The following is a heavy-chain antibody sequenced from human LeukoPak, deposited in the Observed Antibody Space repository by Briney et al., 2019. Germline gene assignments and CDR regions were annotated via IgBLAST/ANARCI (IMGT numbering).Heavy chain of an antibody. D-gene: IGHD1-26*01. CDR3: ASGRWEPYDAFDI. V-gene: IGHV1-2*02. J-gene: IGHJ3*02. CDR2: VNPNSGGT. Sequence: ASVKVSCKASGYTFTGYYMHWVRQAPGQGLEWMGWVNPNSGGTNYAQKFQDRVTMTRDTSISTAYMELSRLRSDDTALYHCASGRWEPYDAFDIWGQGTMVTVSS. CDR1: GYTFTGYY.